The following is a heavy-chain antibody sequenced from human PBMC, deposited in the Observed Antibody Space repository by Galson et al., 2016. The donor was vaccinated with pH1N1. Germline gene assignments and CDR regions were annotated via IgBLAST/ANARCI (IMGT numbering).Heavy chain of an antibody. CDR1: GYTFIGHY. CDR2: INPDTGTT. D-gene: IGHD1-1*01. V-gene: IGHV1-2*02. CDR3: VRIRKGSYNNCHGSFEY. J-gene: IGHJ4*02. Sequence: SVKVSCKASGYTFIGHYLHWVRQAPGQGLEWMGWINPDTGTTNYARKFQGRVTMTRDTSINTAYMEVSSLRLDDTALYHCVRIRKGSYNNCHGSFEYWGQGTLVTVSS.